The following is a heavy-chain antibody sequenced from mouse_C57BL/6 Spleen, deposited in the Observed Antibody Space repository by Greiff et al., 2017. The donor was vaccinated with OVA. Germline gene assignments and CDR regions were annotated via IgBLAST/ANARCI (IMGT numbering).Heavy chain of an antibody. V-gene: IGHV3-6*01. Sequence: EVQLQQSGPGLVKPSQSLSLTCSVTGYSITSGYYWNWIRQFPGNQLEWMGYISYDGSNNYNPALKNRIPITRDTSKNKFFLKLNSVTTEDTATYYCASTGTVPYYFDYWGQGTTLTVSS. D-gene: IGHD4-1*01. CDR1: GYSITSGYY. CDR3: ASTGTVPYYFDY. CDR2: ISYDGSN. J-gene: IGHJ2*01.